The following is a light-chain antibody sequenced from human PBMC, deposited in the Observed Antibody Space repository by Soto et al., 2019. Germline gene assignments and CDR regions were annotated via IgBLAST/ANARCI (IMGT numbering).Light chain of an antibody. Sequence: DIVMTQSPLSLPVTPGEPASISCRSSQSLLHSNGYNYLDWYLQKPGQSPQLLIYLGSNRASGVPDRFSGSGSGTYFTLKISRVEADDVGVYYCMQALQTPTFGQGTKLEIK. CDR2: LGS. CDR3: MQALQTPT. J-gene: IGKJ2*01. V-gene: IGKV2-28*01. CDR1: QSLLHSNGYNY.